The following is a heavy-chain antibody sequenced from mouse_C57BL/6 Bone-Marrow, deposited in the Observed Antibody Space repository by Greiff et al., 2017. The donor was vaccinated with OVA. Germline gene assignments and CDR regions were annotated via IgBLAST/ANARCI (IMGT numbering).Heavy chain of an antibody. CDR1: GFTFSDYY. V-gene: IGHV5-12*01. J-gene: IGHJ4*01. Sequence: EVKVVESGGGLVQPGGSLKLSCAASGFTFSDYYMYWVRQTPEKRLEWVAYISNGGGSTYYPDTVKGRFTISRDNAKNTLYLQMGRLKSEDTAMYYCARHNGPWGQGTSVTVSS. CDR3: ARHNGP. CDR2: ISNGGGST.